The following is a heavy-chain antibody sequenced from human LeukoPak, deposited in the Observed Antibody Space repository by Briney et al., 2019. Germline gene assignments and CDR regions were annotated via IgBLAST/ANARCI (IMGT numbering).Heavy chain of an antibody. V-gene: IGHV4-4*07. D-gene: IGHD3-22*01. CDR2: IYTSGST. Sequence: SETLSLTCTVSGGSISSYYWSWIRQPAGKGLEWIGRIYTSGSTNYNPSLKSRVTISVDTSKNQFSLKLSSVTAADTAVYYCAREPKNYYDSSGRGGSFDYWGQGTLVTVSS. J-gene: IGHJ4*02. CDR1: GGSISSYY. CDR3: AREPKNYYDSSGRGGSFDY.